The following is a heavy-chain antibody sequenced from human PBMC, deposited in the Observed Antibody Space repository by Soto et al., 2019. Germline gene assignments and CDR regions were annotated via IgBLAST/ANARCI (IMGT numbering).Heavy chain of an antibody. CDR2: IYWDDDK. Sequence: QITLKESGPTLVKPTQTLTLTCTFSGFSLSTSGVGVGWIRQPPGKALEWLALIYWDDDKRYSPSLKSRLTITKDTSKNQVVLTMTNIDPVDTATYYCAHHYSSSSLDYWGQGTLVTVSS. CDR1: GFSLSTSGVG. V-gene: IGHV2-5*02. D-gene: IGHD6-6*01. J-gene: IGHJ4*02. CDR3: AHHYSSSSLDY.